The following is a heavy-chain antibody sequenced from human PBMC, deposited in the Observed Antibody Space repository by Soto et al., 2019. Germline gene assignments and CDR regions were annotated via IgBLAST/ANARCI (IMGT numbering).Heavy chain of an antibody. D-gene: IGHD6-13*01. V-gene: IGHV3-30-3*01. CDR2: VSLDGSNK. CDR1: GFTFSTHA. Sequence: QVQLVESGGGVVQPGMSLRLSCAASGFTFSTHAMHWVRQAPGKGLECVAIVSLDGSNKYYADSVKDRFTISRDNSKNTLYLQMSGLTPEDTAFYYCAREQTGITTAGGGRIDRWGQGTLVTVSS. J-gene: IGHJ5*02. CDR3: AREQTGITTAGGGRIDR.